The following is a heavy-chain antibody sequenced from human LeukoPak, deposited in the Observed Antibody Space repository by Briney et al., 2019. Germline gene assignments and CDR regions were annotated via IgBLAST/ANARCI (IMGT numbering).Heavy chain of an antibody. D-gene: IGHD2-15*01. CDR3: AREVVVAATDWFDP. V-gene: IGHV3-48*02. J-gene: IGHJ5*02. CDR2: ISSSSSTI. CDR1: GFXFSSYS. Sequence: GGSLRLSCAASGFXFSSYSMNWVRQAPGKGLEWVSYISSSSSTIYYADSVKGRFTISRDNAKNSLYLQMNSLRDEDTAVYYCAREVVVAATDWFDPWGQGTLVTVSS.